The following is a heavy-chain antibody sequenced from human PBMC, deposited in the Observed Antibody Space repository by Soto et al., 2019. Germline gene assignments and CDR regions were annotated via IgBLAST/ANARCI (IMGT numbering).Heavy chain of an antibody. V-gene: IGHV1-18*01. CDR2: ISAYNGNT. J-gene: IGHJ6*02. CDR1: GYTFTSYG. Sequence: ASVKVSCKASGYTFTSYGISWVLQAPGQGLEWMGWISAYNGNTNYAQKLQGRVTMTTDTSTSTAYMELRSLRSDDTAVYYCARDPIETKWRLTKYYYYYYGMDVWGQGTTVTVSS. D-gene: IGHD2-21*02. CDR3: ARDPIETKWRLTKYYYYYYGMDV.